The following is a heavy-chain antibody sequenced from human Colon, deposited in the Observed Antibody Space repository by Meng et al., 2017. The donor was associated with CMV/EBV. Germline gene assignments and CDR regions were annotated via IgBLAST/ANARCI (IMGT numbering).Heavy chain of an antibody. CDR1: GFTFSSYA. CDR3: TKDQTYYSGTWDPVEY. J-gene: IGHJ4*02. Sequence: GESLKISCVASGFTFSSYAMSWVRQAPGKGLEWVSGISGSGGSTYYADSVKGRFTISRDNSKNTLFLQMNSLRAEDTAVYYCTKDQTYYSGTWDPVEYWGQGTLVTVSS. D-gene: IGHD6-13*01. CDR2: ISGSGGST. V-gene: IGHV3-23*01.